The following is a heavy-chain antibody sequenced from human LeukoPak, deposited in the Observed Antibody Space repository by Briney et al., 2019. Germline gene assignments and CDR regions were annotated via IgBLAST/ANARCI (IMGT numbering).Heavy chain of an antibody. V-gene: IGHV3-23*01. CDR2: ISGSGGST. CDR3: AKDRGYGDYLIDY. J-gene: IGHJ4*02. D-gene: IGHD4-17*01. CDR1: GFTFSSYA. Sequence: GGSLRLSCAVSGFTFSSYAMSWVRQAPGKGLEWVSAISGSGGSTYYADSVKGRFTISRDNSKNTLYLQMNSLRAEDTAVYYCAKDRGYGDYLIDYWGQGTLVTVSS.